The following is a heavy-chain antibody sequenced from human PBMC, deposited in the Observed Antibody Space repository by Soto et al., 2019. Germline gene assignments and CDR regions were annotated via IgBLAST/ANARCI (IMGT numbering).Heavy chain of an antibody. CDR2: VYWDADK. CDR3: ARAQWFGDPFAH. CDR1: GFSLTTSGVG. Sequence: QITLKESGPPLLKPTQTLTLTCTFSGFSLTTSGVGVGWIRQSPGKALEWLALVYWDADKRYSPSLRTRLTLTKDTSKRRGVLTMANMGPVDSGTSFCARAQWFGDPFAHWGRATLVTVFS. J-gene: IGHJ4*02. V-gene: IGHV2-5*02. D-gene: IGHD3-10*01.